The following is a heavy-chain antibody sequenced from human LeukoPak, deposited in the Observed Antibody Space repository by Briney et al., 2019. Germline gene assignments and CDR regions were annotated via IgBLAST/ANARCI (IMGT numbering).Heavy chain of an antibody. D-gene: IGHD6-13*01. Sequence: ASVKVSCKASGYTFTSYAISWVRQAPGQGLEWMGWISAYSGNTNYAQKLQGRVTMTTDTSTSTAYMELRSLRSDDTAVYYCAISPGSSSWSHPPGNFSYWGQGTLVTVSS. CDR1: GYTFTSYA. V-gene: IGHV1-18*04. CDR3: AISPGSSSWSHPPGNFSY. J-gene: IGHJ4*02. CDR2: ISAYSGNT.